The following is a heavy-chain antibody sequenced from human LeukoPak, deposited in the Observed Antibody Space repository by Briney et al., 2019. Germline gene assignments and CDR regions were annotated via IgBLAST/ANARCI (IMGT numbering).Heavy chain of an antibody. Sequence: GGSLRLSCAASGFTFRSYEMNWVRQAPGKGLEWVSYISSTGSIMYYADSVKGRFSISRDNAKNSLYLQMNSLRAEDTAVYFCARDKGGMVPFDYWGQGTLVTVSS. CDR3: ARDKGGMVPFDY. CDR1: GFTFRSYE. D-gene: IGHD3-10*01. J-gene: IGHJ4*02. CDR2: ISSTGSIM. V-gene: IGHV3-48*03.